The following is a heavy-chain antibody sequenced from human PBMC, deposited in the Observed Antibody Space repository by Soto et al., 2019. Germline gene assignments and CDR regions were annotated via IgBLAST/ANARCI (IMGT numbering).Heavy chain of an antibody. Sequence: GGSLRLSCAASGFTFSGYLMSWVRQAPGKGLEWVANIKQDGSEKYYVDSVKGRFTISRDNAKNSLYLQMNSLRAEDTAVYYCARETPVATTDAFDIWGQGTMVTV. CDR1: GFTFSGYL. J-gene: IGHJ3*02. CDR2: IKQDGSEK. V-gene: IGHV3-7*03. D-gene: IGHD5-12*01. CDR3: ARETPVATTDAFDI.